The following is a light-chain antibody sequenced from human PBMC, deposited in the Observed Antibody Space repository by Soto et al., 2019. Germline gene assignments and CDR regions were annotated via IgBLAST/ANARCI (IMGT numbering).Light chain of an antibody. CDR3: QQADSFPLT. CDR2: DAS. Sequence: DIQMTQSPSSVSASVGDSVTITCRASQGLSTWLAWYQQKPGKAPKLLIFDASRLQSGVPSRFSGSGSGTDFSLTITNLQPEDSATYYCQQADSFPLTFGGGTKV. CDR1: QGLSTW. J-gene: IGKJ4*01. V-gene: IGKV1-12*01.